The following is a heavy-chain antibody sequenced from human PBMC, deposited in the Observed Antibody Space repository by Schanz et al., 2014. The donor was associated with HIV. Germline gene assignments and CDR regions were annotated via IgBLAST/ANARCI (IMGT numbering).Heavy chain of an antibody. CDR3: AKDMGSGSYEAFDI. CDR1: GFTFHDYA. D-gene: IGHD1-26*01. CDR2: INWNSGSK. V-gene: IGHV3-9*01. Sequence: EVQLVESGGGLVQPGRSLRLSCAASGFTFHDYAMHWLRQAPGQGLEWVSGINWNSGSKGYADSVKGRFTISRDNAKNFLYLQMNSLRAEDTALYYCAKDMGSGSYEAFDIWGQGTMVTVSS. J-gene: IGHJ3*02.